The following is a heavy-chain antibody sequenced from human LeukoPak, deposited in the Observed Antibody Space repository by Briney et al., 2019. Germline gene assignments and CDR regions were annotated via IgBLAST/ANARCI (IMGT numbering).Heavy chain of an antibody. CDR3: AKVLGSSGWLDAFDI. V-gene: IGHV3-23*01. D-gene: IGHD6-19*01. CDR2: ISGRGGST. J-gene: IGHJ3*02. CDR1: EFTFSSYA. Sequence: HPGGSLRLSRAASEFTFSSYAMNWVRQAPGKGLEWVSSISGRGGSTYYADTVKGRFTISRDNSKNTLYLQMNSLRAEDTAVYYCAKVLGSSGWLDAFDIWGQGTMVTVSS.